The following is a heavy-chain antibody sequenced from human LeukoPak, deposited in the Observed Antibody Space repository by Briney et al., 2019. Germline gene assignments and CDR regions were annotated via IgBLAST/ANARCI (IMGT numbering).Heavy chain of an antibody. CDR1: GGSISSYY. Sequence: SETLSLTCTVSGGSISSYYWSWIRQPAGKGLEWIGRIYTSGSTNYNPSLKSRVTMSVDTSKNQFSLKLSSVTGADTAVYYCARDSVYSGYDHFDYWGQGTLVTVSS. D-gene: IGHD5-12*01. J-gene: IGHJ4*02. CDR2: IYTSGST. V-gene: IGHV4-4*07. CDR3: ARDSVYSGYDHFDY.